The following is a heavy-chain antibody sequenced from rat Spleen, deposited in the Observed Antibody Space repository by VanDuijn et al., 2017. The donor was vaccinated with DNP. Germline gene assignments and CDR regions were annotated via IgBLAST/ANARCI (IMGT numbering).Heavy chain of an antibody. J-gene: IGHJ2*01. V-gene: IGHV5-22*01. CDR2: ISYDGGSA. CDR1: GFTFSDYY. D-gene: IGHD1-4*01. Sequence: EVQLVESGGGLVQPGRSLKLSCAASGFTFSDYYMAWVRQAPTKGLAWVAYISYDGGSAYYGDSVKGRFTISRNNAKSTLYLQMNSLRSEDMATYYCARHVLPLRVWDYWGQGVMVTVSS. CDR3: ARHVLPLRVWDY.